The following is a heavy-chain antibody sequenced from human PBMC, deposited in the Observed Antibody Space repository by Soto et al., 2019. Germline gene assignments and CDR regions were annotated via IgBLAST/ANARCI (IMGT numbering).Heavy chain of an antibody. CDR2: ISYSGST. CDR3: ARDWGGGTFDY. Sequence: QVQLQESGPGLVKPSETLSLTCTVSGGSINGYYWSWIRQPPGKGLEWIGYISYSGSTHYNPSLKIRVTISVDTSKNQFSLKLSSVTAADAAVYYCARDWGGGTFDYWGQGTLVTVSS. V-gene: IGHV4-59*01. CDR1: GGSINGYY. D-gene: IGHD3-16*01. J-gene: IGHJ4*02.